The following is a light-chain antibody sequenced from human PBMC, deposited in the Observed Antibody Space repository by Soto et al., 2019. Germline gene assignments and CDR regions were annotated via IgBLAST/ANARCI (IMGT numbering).Light chain of an antibody. CDR3: HQYETSAWT. CDR1: QAIDNHH. V-gene: IGKV3-20*01. J-gene: IGKJ1*01. Sequence: IVLTQSPDTLSLSPGEGGTLSCRASQAIDNHHLVWYQQRPGQAPRLLISATSRRATGIPDRFSGGGSGAHFTLTISSLQPEDLAVYYCHQYETSAWTFGQGSKVEFK. CDR2: ATS.